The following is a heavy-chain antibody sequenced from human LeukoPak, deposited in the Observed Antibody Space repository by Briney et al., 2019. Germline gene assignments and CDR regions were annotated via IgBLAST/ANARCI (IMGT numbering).Heavy chain of an antibody. D-gene: IGHD4/OR15-4a*01. J-gene: IGHJ3*02. V-gene: IGHV4-38-2*01. CDR3: ARGTMVSDGFDI. Sequence: SETLSLTCAVSGYSISSGYYWGWIRQPPGQGLEWIGSIYHSGSTYYNPSLKSRVTISVDTSKNQFSLKLSSVTAADTAVYYCARGTMVSDGFDIWGQGTLVTVSS. CDR2: IYHSGST. CDR1: GYSISSGYY.